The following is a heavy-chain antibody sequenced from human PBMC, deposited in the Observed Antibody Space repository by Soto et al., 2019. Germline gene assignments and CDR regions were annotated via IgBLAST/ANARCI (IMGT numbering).Heavy chain of an antibody. J-gene: IGHJ6*02. Sequence: GGSLRLSCAASGFTFSSYSMNWVRQAPGKGLEWVSSISSSSSYIYYADSVKGRFAISRDNAKNSLYLQMNSLRAEDTAVYYCARDLAGRWFGELLDYYYYYGMDVWGQGTTVTVSS. CDR1: GFTFSSYS. CDR2: ISSSSSYI. D-gene: IGHD3-10*01. V-gene: IGHV3-21*01. CDR3: ARDLAGRWFGELLDYYYYYGMDV.